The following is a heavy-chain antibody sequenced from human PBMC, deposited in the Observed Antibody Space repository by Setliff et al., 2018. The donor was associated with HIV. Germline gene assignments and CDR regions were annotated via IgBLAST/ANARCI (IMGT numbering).Heavy chain of an antibody. D-gene: IGHD3-16*01. J-gene: IGHJ3*02. CDR1: GGSFTNYF. CDR2: INHSGRT. V-gene: IGHV4-34*10. Sequence: PSETLSLTCAVYGGSFTNYFWSWIRQSPGKGLEWIGEINHSGRTKYNPSLKSRVTMSVDTSKNQFSLKLSSVTAFDTAVYYCAKTVVGDSYALPNDAFDIWGQGTMVTVSS. CDR3: AKTVVGDSYALPNDAFDI.